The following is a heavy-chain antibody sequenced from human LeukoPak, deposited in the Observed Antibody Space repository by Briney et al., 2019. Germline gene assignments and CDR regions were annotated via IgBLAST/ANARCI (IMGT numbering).Heavy chain of an antibody. J-gene: IGHJ4*02. Sequence: GGSLRLSXAASGFTFSSYAMSWVRQAPGKGLEWVSAISGSGGSTYYADSVKGRFTISRDNSKNTLYLQMNSLRAEDTAVYYCAKDRDSSLYFDYWGQGTLVTVSS. CDR3: AKDRDSSLYFDY. D-gene: IGHD6-6*01. V-gene: IGHV3-23*01. CDR1: GFTFSSYA. CDR2: ISGSGGST.